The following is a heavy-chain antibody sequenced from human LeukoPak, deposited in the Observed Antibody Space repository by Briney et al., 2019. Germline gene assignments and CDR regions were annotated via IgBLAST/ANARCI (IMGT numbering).Heavy chain of an antibody. D-gene: IGHD2-2*02. CDR3: ATEDIVVVPAAINFDWFDP. J-gene: IGHJ5*02. Sequence: GASVKVSCKASGYTFTSYGISWVRQAPGQGLEWMGWISAYNGNTNYAQKLQGRVTMTTDTSTSTAYMELRSLRSDDTAVYYCATEDIVVVPAAINFDWFDPWGQGTLVTVSS. V-gene: IGHV1-18*01. CDR2: ISAYNGNT. CDR1: GYTFTSYG.